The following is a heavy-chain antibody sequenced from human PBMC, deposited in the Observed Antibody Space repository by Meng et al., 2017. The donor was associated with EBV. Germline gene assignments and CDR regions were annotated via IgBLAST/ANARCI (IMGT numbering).Heavy chain of an antibody. CDR1: GYTFTSYG. CDR2: ISAYNGNT. V-gene: IGHV1-18*01. CDR3: ARDGRLYDTPSPFDY. J-gene: IGHJ4*02. Sequence: QVQRVQSGAEGKKPGASGKVSCKASGYTFTSYGISWVRQAPGQGLEWMGWISAYNGNTNYAQKLQGRVTMTTDTSTSTAYMELRSLRSDDTAVYYCARDGRLYDTPSPFDYWGQGTLVTVSS. D-gene: IGHD3-22*01.